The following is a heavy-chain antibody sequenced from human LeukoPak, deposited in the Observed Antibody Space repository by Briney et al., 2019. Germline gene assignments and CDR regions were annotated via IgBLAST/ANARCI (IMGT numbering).Heavy chain of an antibody. CDR3: TRDQTPYY. CDR1: GFTFSSYG. Sequence: PGGSLRLSCAASGFTFSSYGMSWVRQAPGKGLEWIGRIRSKTDGGTTDYAAPVKGRFTISRDDSKNTLYLQMNSLKTEDTAVYYCTRDQTPYYWGQGTLVTVSS. V-gene: IGHV3-15*01. CDR2: IRSKTDGGTT. J-gene: IGHJ4*02.